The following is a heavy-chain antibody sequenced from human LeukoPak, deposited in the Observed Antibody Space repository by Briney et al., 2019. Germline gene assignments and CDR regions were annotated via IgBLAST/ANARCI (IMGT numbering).Heavy chain of an antibody. V-gene: IGHV3-23*01. J-gene: IGHJ4*02. Sequence: PGGSLRLACAASGFTFSSYAMSWVRQAPGKGLEWVSGISGSGASTYYADSVKGRFTISRDNSKNTLYLQMNSLRDEDTAVYYCASRDYFDYWGQGTLVTVSS. CDR2: ISGSGAST. CDR3: ASRDYFDY. CDR1: GFTFSSYA.